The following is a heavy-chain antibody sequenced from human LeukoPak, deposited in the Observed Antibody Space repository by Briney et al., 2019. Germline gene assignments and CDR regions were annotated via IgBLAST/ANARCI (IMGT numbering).Heavy chain of an antibody. D-gene: IGHD3-10*01. CDR3: ARGIPNYYGSGSYYNVY. CDR1: GGSISSGDYY. J-gene: IGHJ4*02. CDR2: IYYSGST. V-gene: IGHV4-30-4*01. Sequence: PSETLSLTCTVSGGSISSGDYYWSWIRQPPGKGLEWIGYIYYSGSTYYNPSLKSRVTISVDTSKNQFSLKLSSVTAADTAVYYCARGIPNYYGSGSYYNVYWGQGTLVTVSS.